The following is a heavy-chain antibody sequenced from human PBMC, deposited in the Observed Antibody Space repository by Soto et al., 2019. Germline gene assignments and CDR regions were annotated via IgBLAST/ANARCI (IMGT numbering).Heavy chain of an antibody. CDR1: GFTFDDYA. CDR3: AKDYYYDSSGCIDY. D-gene: IGHD3-22*01. Sequence: GGSLRLSCAASGFTFDDYAMHWVRQAPGKGLEWVSGISWNSGSIGYADSVKGRFTISRDNAKNSLYLQMNSLRAEDTALYYCAKDYYYDSSGCIDYWGQGTLVTVSS. J-gene: IGHJ4*02. CDR2: ISWNSGSI. V-gene: IGHV3-9*01.